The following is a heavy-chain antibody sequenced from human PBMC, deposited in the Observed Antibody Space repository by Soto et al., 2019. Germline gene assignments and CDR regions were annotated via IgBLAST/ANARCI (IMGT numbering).Heavy chain of an antibody. CDR3: AREVGYGDFSAALLD. V-gene: IGHV1-69*01. J-gene: IGHJ4*02. CDR1: GGTFSSHS. D-gene: IGHD2-21*02. CDR2: IITLFGTS. Sequence: VQLMQSGAEVKKPGSSVKVSCKASGGTFSSHSINWVRQAPGQGLEWMGGIITLFGTSNYAQNFQGRVTITADQSTITAYVELSSLTSDDTAVYSCAREVGYGDFSAALLDWGQGTLVTVSS.